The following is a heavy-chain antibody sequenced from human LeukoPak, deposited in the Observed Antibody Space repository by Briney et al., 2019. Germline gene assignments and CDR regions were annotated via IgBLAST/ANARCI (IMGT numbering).Heavy chain of an antibody. J-gene: IGHJ4*02. Sequence: GESLQISCKGSGSSFTSYWIGWVGRVPGKGLGGGGIIYPGDSDTRYSPSFQGQVTISADKSISTAYLQWSSLKASDTAMYYCARRGIAVGEGTYFDYWGQGTLVTVSS. CDR1: GSSFTSYW. D-gene: IGHD6-19*01. V-gene: IGHV5-51*01. CDR3: ARRGIAVGEGTYFDY. CDR2: IYPGDSDT.